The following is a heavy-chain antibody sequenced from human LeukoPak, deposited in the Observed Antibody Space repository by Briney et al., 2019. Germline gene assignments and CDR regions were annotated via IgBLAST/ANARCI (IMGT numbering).Heavy chain of an antibody. J-gene: IGHJ4*02. V-gene: IGHV1-46*01. Sequence: GASVKVSCKASGYTFTSYYMHWVRQAPGQGLEWMGIINPSGGSTSYAQKFQGRVTMTRDTSISTAYMELSRLRSDDTAVYYCARGLPPRRNYDSSGYYSYYFDYWGQGTLVTVSS. CDR1: GYTFTSYY. CDR2: INPSGGST. D-gene: IGHD3-22*01. CDR3: ARGLPPRRNYDSSGYYSYYFDY.